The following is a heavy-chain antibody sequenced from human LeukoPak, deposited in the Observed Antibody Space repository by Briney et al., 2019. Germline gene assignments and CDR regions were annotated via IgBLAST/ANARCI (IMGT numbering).Heavy chain of an antibody. V-gene: IGHV4-39*07. J-gene: IGHJ4*02. D-gene: IGHD1-26*01. CDR3: ARGGELLWAFDY. CDR2: IFYSGTT. CDR1: GDSISGSTHY. Sequence: SETLSLTCTVSGDSISGSTHYWAWIRQPPGKGLEWIASIFYSGTTYYNPSLKSRVTMSVDTSKNQFSLKLSSVTAADTAVYYCARGGELLWAFDYWGQGTLVIVSS.